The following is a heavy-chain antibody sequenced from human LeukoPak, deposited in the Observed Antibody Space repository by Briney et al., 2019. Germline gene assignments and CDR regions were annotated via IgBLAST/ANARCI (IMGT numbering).Heavy chain of an antibody. CDR3: ANLHYDILTGYIYYFDY. D-gene: IGHD3-9*01. J-gene: IGHJ4*02. CDR1: GFTFSTYG. CDR2: ISGSGAST. V-gene: IGHV3-23*01. Sequence: GGTLRLSCAASGFTFSTYGMSWVRQAPGKGLEWVSAISGSGASTYYADSVKGRFTISRDNSKNTLYLQMNSLRAEDTAVYYCANLHYDILTGYIYYFDYWGQGTLVTVSS.